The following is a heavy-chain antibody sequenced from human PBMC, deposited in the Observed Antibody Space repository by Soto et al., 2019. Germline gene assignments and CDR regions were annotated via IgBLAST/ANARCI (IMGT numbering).Heavy chain of an antibody. CDR3: ARAEDNYDFLTDSYPGNYYFDY. D-gene: IGHD3-9*01. J-gene: IGHJ4*02. CDR2: ISGSGGDT. CDR1: GFTFSSYP. V-gene: IGHV3-23*01. Sequence: PGGSLRLSCAASGFTFSSYPMTWVRQAPGKGLEWVSTISGSGGDTYYADSVKGRFTISRDSPKNTLYLQMSSLRAEDTAVYYCARAEDNYDFLTDSYPGNYYFDYWGQGALVTVSS.